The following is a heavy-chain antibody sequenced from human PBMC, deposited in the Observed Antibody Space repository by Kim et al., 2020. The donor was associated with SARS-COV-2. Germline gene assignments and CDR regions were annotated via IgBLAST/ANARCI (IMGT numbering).Heavy chain of an antibody. J-gene: IGHJ4*02. CDR2: ISGSGGST. V-gene: IGHV3-23*01. CDR3: AKVRALGWELDRHFDY. CDR1: GFTFSSYA. D-gene: IGHD1-26*01. Sequence: GGSLRLSCAASGFTFSSYAMSWVRQAPGKGLEWVSAISGSGGSTYYADSVKGRFTISRDNSKNTLYLQMNSLRAEDTAVYYCAKVRALGWELDRHFDYWGQGTLVTVSS.